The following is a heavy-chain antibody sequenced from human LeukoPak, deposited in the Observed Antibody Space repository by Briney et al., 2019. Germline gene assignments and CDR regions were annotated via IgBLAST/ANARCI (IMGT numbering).Heavy chain of an antibody. CDR2: IYSGGST. V-gene: IGHV3-53*01. CDR3: ARDLSSGWDAFDL. D-gene: IGHD6-19*01. Sequence: PGGSLRLSCAASGFTVSSNYMSWVRQAPGKGLEWVSVIYSGGSTYYADSVKGRFTISRDNSKNTLYLQMNSLRAEDTAVYYCARDLSSGWDAFDLWGQGTMVTVSS. CDR1: GFTVSSNY. J-gene: IGHJ3*01.